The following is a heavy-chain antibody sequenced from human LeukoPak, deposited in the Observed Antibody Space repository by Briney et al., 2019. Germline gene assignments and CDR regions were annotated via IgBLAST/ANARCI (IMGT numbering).Heavy chain of an antibody. CDR1: GFTFDDYA. Sequence: PGGSLRLSCAASGFTFDDYAMHWVRHAPGKGLGWVSGISWNSGSIGYADSVKGRFTISRDNAKNSLYLQMNSLRAEDTALYYCAKEGVLGECLDYWGQGTLVTVSS. J-gene: IGHJ4*02. V-gene: IGHV3-9*01. CDR3: AKEGVLGECLDY. CDR2: ISWNSGSI. D-gene: IGHD3-10*01.